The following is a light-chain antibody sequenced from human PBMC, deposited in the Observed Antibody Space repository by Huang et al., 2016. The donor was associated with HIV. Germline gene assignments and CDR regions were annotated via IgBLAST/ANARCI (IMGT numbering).Light chain of an antibody. CDR2: GAS. V-gene: IGKV3-15*01. J-gene: IGKJ1*01. Sequence: IVMTQSPATLSVSPGEGATLSCRASQSVGSNLAWYQQRPGQAPRLLIYGASTRATVVPVRFSGRGSGTDFTLTISGPQSEDSAVYYCQQYSDRPPWTFGQGTKVE. CDR1: QSVGSN. CDR3: QQYSDRPPWT.